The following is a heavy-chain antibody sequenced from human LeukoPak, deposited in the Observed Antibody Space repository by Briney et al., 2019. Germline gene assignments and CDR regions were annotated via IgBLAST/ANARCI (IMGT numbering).Heavy chain of an antibody. CDR1: GFTFSSYA. CDR2: SGST. V-gene: IGHV4-38-2*01. D-gene: IGHD3-22*01. J-gene: IGHJ1*01. Sequence: GSLRLSCAASGFTFSSYAMSWVRQAPGKGLEWIGSGSTYYNPSLKSRVTISVDTSKNQFFLKLSSVTAADTAVYFCASPRGDDSGGYYTWYFHHWGQGTLVTVSS. CDR3: ASPRGDDSGGYYTWYFHH.